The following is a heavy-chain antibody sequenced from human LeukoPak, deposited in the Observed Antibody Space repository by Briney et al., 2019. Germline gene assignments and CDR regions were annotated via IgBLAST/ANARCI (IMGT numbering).Heavy chain of an antibody. CDR3: ARAHRIQLWLY. J-gene: IGHJ4*02. CDR2: INHSGST. Sequence: SETLSLTCDVYGASFTGYYWSWIRRPPGKGLEWIGEINHSGSTNYNPSLKSRVTISVDTSKNQFSLKLSSVTAADTAVYYCARAHRIQLWLYWGQGTLVTVSS. CDR1: GASFTGYY. D-gene: IGHD5-18*01. V-gene: IGHV4-34*01.